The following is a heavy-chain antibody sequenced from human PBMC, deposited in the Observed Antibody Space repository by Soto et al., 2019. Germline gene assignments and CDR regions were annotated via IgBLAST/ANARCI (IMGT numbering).Heavy chain of an antibody. CDR1: GGSISSYY. CDR2: IYYSGFT. J-gene: IGHJ5*02. CDR3: ARDYNSWFDP. V-gene: IGHV4-59*01. Sequence: SETLSLTCTVSGGSISSYYWSWVRQPPGKGLEWIGYIYYSGFTNYNPSLKSRVTISVDTSKNQFSLKLSSVTAADTAVYYCARDYNSWFDPWGQGTPVTVSS. D-gene: IGHD1-1*01.